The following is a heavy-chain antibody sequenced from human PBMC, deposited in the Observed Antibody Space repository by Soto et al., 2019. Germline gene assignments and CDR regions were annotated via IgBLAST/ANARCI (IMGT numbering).Heavy chain of an antibody. CDR2: IYSGGST. D-gene: IGHD3-3*01. CDR1: GFTVSSNY. J-gene: IGHJ4*02. CDR3: AREQFLEWLSVYYFDY. Sequence: PGGSLRLSCAASGFTVSSNYMSWVRQAPGKGLEWVSAIYSGGSTYYADSVKGRFTISRDNSKNTLYLQMNSLRAEDTAVYYCAREQFLEWLSVYYFDYWGQGTLVTVSS. V-gene: IGHV3-66*01.